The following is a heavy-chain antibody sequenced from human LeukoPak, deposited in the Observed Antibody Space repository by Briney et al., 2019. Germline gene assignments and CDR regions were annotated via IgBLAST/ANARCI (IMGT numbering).Heavy chain of an antibody. CDR1: GGSFSGYY. Sequence: SETLSLTCGVYGGSFSGYYWSWIRQPPGKGLEWIGEINHSGSTNYNPSLKSRVTISVDTSKNQFSLKLSSVTAADTAVYYCARGRLRRYCSSTSCYSEYFQHWGQGTLVTVSS. CDR3: ARGRLRRYCSSTSCYSEYFQH. V-gene: IGHV4-34*01. CDR2: INHSGST. J-gene: IGHJ1*01. D-gene: IGHD2-2*01.